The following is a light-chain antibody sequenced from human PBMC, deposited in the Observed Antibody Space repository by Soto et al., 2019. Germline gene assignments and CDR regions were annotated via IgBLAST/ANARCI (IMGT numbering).Light chain of an antibody. CDR3: HQYGSSPDT. Sequence: EIVMTQSPATLSVSPGERATLSCRASQSVSSNLAWYQQKPGQAPRLLIYGASTRATGIPARFSGSGSGTEFTLTISRLEPEDFAVYFCHQYGSSPDTFGPGTKVDIK. J-gene: IGKJ3*01. V-gene: IGKV3-15*01. CDR1: QSVSSN. CDR2: GAS.